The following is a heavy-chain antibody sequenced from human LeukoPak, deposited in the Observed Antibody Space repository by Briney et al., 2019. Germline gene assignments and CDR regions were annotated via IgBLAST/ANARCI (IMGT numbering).Heavy chain of an antibody. CDR1: GFTFSSYS. Sequence: GGSLRLSCAASGFTFSSYSMNWVRQAPGKGLEWVSYISSSSSTIYYADSVKGRFTISRDNAKNSLYLQMNSLRAEDTAVYYCARTTWPYDSSGVSIYWGQGTLVTVSS. J-gene: IGHJ4*02. CDR3: ARTTWPYDSSGVSIY. CDR2: ISSSSSTI. D-gene: IGHD3-22*01. V-gene: IGHV3-48*04.